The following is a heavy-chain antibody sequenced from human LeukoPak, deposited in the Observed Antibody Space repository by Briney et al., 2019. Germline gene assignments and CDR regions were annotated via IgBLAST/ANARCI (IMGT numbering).Heavy chain of an antibody. CDR1: GGTFSSYA. V-gene: IGHV1-69*04. D-gene: IGHD3-16*01. Sequence: SVKVSCKASGGTFSSYAISWVRQAPGQGLEWMGRIIPIFGIANYAQKFQGRVTITADKSTSTAYMELSSLRSEDTAVYYCARIYDYYYGMVVWGQGTTVTVSS. CDR3: ARIYDYYYGMVV. CDR2: IIPIFGIA. J-gene: IGHJ6*02.